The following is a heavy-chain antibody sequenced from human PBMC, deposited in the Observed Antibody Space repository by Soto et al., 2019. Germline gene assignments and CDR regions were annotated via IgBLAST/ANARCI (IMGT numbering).Heavy chain of an antibody. CDR3: ARVPRDGYNLYYFDY. V-gene: IGHV4-59*01. J-gene: IGHJ4*02. CDR1: GGSISSYY. D-gene: IGHD5-12*01. CDR2: IYYSGST. Sequence: SETLFLTCTVSGGSISSYYWSWIRQPPGKGLEWIGYIYYSGSTNYNPSLKSRVTISVDTSKNQFSLKLSSVTAADTAVYYCARVPRDGYNLYYFDYWGQGTLVTVSS.